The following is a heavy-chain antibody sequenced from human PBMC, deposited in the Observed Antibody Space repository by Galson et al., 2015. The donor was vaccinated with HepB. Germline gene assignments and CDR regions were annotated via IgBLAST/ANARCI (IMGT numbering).Heavy chain of an antibody. CDR1: SLTFSDYG. CDR2: VSYDGSDK. D-gene: IGHD5-12*01. V-gene: IGHV3-30*18. CDR3: AKGIAVVATGGELYYYHGMNV. J-gene: IGHJ6*02. Sequence: SLRLSCAASSLTFSDYGMHWVRQAPGKGLEWVALVSYDGSDKYYADSVKGRFTISRDNSKSTLYLQMNSLRTDDTAVFYCAKGIAVVATGGELYYYHGMNVWGQGTTVTVSS.